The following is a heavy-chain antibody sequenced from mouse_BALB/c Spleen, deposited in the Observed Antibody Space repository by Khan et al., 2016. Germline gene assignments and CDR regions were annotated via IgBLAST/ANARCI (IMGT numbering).Heavy chain of an antibody. CDR1: GYSITSDYA. J-gene: IGHJ4*01. Sequence: EVPLQESGPGLVKPSQSLSLTCTVSGYSITSDYAWNWIRQFPGNKLECMGYISYSGSNSYNPTLKSRISITRDTSKNQLFMQLNSVTTEDTATYYCARDSGALDYWWEGTSVTVSS. V-gene: IGHV3-2*02. D-gene: IGHD3-1*01. CDR3: ARDSGALDY. CDR2: ISYSGSN.